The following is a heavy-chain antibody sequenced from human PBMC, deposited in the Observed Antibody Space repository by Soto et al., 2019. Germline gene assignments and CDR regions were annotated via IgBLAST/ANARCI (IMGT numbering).Heavy chain of an antibody. CDR1: GGSISSSIYY. D-gene: IGHD6-19*01. V-gene: IGHV4-39*01. Sequence: SETLSLTCTVSGGSISSSIYYWGWIRQPPGKGLEWIGSIYYSGSTYYNPSLKSRVTISVDTSKNQFSLKLSSVTAADTAVYYCATLSSGWIDYWGQGTLVTVSS. J-gene: IGHJ4*02. CDR2: IYYSGST. CDR3: ATLSSGWIDY.